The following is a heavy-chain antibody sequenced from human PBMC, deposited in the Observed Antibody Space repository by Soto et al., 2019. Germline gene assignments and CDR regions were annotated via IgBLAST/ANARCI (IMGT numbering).Heavy chain of an antibody. V-gene: IGHV3-23*01. Sequence: EVQVLESGGGLVQPGGSLRLSCAASGFTISNSAMAWVRQAPGQGLEWVSAMDGGSTNTHYADSVQGRFTISRDSSKNSLILQMDGLRADDTALYYCAKDIWGYSFDLWGRGTLVTVSS. D-gene: IGHD3-16*01. CDR2: MDGGSTNT. CDR1: GFTISNSA. J-gene: IGHJ2*01. CDR3: AKDIWGYSFDL.